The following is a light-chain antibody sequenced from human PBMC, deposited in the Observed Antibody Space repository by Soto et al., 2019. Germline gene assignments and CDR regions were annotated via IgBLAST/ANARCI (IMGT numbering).Light chain of an antibody. CDR3: HQYNNWPRT. CDR1: QSVSSN. J-gene: IGKJ1*01. Sequence: EIVMTQSPATLSVSPREKTTLSCRASQSVSSNLAWYQQKPGQAPRLLIYDASTRATGIPARFSGSGSGTEFTLTISSLQSEDFAVYYCHQYNNWPRTFGQGTKV. CDR2: DAS. V-gene: IGKV3-15*01.